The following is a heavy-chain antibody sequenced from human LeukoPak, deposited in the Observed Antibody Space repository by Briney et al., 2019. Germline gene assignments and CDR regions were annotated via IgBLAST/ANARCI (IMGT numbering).Heavy chain of an antibody. CDR3: ARLSGYSSGHYYSDY. CDR2: IYYRGST. V-gene: IGHV4-59*01. CDR1: GGSISSDN. Sequence: SETLSLTCTVSGGSISSDNWSWIRQPPGKGLEWIGYIYYRGSTNSNPSLTSRVTISVDTSKNQFSLKLSSVTAADTAVYYCARLSGYSSGHYYSDYWGQGTLVTVSS. D-gene: IGHD3-22*01. J-gene: IGHJ4*02.